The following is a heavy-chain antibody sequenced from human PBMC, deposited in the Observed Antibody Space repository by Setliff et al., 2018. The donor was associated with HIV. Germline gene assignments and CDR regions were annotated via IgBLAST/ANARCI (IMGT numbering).Heavy chain of an antibody. CDR2: INHNSGGT. CDR3: ARGYCSGGSCYAPFDY. D-gene: IGHD2-15*01. V-gene: IGHV1-2*02. CDR1: GYTFTGYY. Sequence: ASVKVSCKASGYTFTGYYMHWVRQAPGQGLEWMGWINHNSGGTNYAQKFQGRVTMTRDTSISTAYMELSRLRSDDTAVYYCARGYCSGGSCYAPFDYWGQGTLVTVSS. J-gene: IGHJ4*02.